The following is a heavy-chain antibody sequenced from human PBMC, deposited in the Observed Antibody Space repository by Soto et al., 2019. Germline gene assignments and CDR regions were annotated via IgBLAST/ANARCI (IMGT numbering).Heavy chain of an antibody. CDR1: GGSISSYY. D-gene: IGHD3-3*01. CDR2: IYYSGST. V-gene: IGHV4-59*01. CDR3: AGTPYYDFCSGYYFAD. J-gene: IGHJ1*01. Sequence: SETLSLTCTVSGGSISSYYWSWIRQPPGKGLEWIGYIYYSGSTNYNPSLKSRVTISVDTSKNQFSLKLSSVTAADTAVYYCAGTPYYDFCSGYYFADRGQGTLVTVSS.